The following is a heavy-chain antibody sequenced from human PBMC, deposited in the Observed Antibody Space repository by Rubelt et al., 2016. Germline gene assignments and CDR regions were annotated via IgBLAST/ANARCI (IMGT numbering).Heavy chain of an antibody. CDR3: VKAHNLYRSSTSCYYDAFDI. Sequence: EVQLVESGGGLVQPGGSLSLSCSASGFTFSSYAMHWVRQAPGQGLEYVSAISSTGGSTYYADSVKGRFTISRENSKNTLYLQMSSLRAEDTAVYYWVKAHNLYRSSTSCYYDAFDIWGQGTMVTVSS. CDR2: ISSTGGST. J-gene: IGHJ3*02. V-gene: IGHV3-64D*06. D-gene: IGHD2-2*01. CDR1: GFTFSSYA.